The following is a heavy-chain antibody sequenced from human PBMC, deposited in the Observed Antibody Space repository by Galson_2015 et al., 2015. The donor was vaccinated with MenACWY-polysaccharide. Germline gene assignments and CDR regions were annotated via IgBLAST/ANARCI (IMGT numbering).Heavy chain of an antibody. CDR1: GFTFDDYA. V-gene: IGHV3-9*01. J-gene: IGHJ4*02. CDR3: AKSRLVVAATGIDY. Sequence: SLRLSCAASGFTFDDYAMHWVRQAPGKGLEWVSGISWNSGSIGYADSVKGRFTISRDNAKNSLYLQMNSLRAEDTALYYCAKSRLVVAATGIDYWGQGTLVTVSS. CDR2: ISWNSGSI. D-gene: IGHD2-15*01.